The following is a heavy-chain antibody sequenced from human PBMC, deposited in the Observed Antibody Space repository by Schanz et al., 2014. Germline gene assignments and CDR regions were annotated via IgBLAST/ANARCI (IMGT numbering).Heavy chain of an antibody. CDR2: LSEGGGGT. CDR3: AKGPYYYYYMDV. J-gene: IGHJ6*03. Sequence: EVQLLESGGGLVQPGGSLRLSCAASGITFSSHSFNWVRQAPGKGLEWVSALSEGGGGTHYADSVRGRFTISSDSSKNTLYLQMSSLRADDTAVYYCAKGPYYYYYMDVWGNGTTVTVSS. CDR1: GITFSSHS. V-gene: IGHV3-23*01.